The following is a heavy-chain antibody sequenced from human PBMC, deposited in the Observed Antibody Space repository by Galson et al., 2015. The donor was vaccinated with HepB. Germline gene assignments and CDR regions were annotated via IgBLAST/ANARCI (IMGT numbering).Heavy chain of an antibody. CDR1: GFSFSNYG. D-gene: IGHD2-15*01. J-gene: IGHJ4*02. V-gene: IGHV3-33*03. CDR3: AKDAIRASLHMWYFHY. CDR2: IWKDGSNK. Sequence: SLRLSCAASGFSFSNYGMHWVRQAPGKGLEWVALIWKDGSNKYFSDSVKGRFTISRDNSKNTVSLQMNSLTADDTAVYYCAKDAIRASLHMWYFHYWGPGT.